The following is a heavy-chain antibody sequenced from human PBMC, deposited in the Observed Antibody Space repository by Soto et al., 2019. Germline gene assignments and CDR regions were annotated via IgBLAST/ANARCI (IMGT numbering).Heavy chain of an antibody. CDR2: IYYSGST. Sequence: QLQLQESGPGLVKPSETLSLTCTVSGGSISSSSYYWGWIRQPPGKGLEWIGSIYYSGSTYYNPSLKSRLTISVDTSKNQFSLKLSSVTAADTAVYYCARHEQWLVGVYFDYWGQGTLVTVSS. V-gene: IGHV4-39*01. CDR3: ARHEQWLVGVYFDY. CDR1: GGSISSSSYY. D-gene: IGHD6-19*01. J-gene: IGHJ4*02.